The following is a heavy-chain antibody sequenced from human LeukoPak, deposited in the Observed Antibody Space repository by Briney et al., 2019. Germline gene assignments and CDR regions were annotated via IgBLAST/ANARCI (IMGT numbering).Heavy chain of an antibody. J-gene: IGHJ4*02. CDR2: ISSSGSTI. V-gene: IGHV3-48*03. D-gene: IGHD6-13*01. CDR1: GFNFSSFE. Sequence: GGALRLSCGGPGFNFSSFEKNRGRQAPGKGLGWVSYISSSGSTIYYADSVKGRFTISRDNAKNPLYLQMNSLRAEDTAVYYCAKDPTDSSSWYDYWGQGTLVTVSS. CDR3: AKDPTDSSSWYDY.